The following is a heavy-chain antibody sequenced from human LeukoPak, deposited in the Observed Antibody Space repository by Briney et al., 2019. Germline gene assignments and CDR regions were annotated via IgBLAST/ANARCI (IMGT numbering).Heavy chain of an antibody. Sequence: PGGSLRLSCAASGFTFSSYAMNWVRQAPGEGLEWVSGISGGGGSTYYADSVKGRFTISRDKSKSTLYLQMDSLRADDTAVYYCAKDLGDGYILTYFDSWGQGTLVTVSS. CDR3: AKDLGDGYILTYFDS. CDR2: ISGGGGST. CDR1: GFTFSSYA. D-gene: IGHD5-24*01. V-gene: IGHV3-23*01. J-gene: IGHJ4*02.